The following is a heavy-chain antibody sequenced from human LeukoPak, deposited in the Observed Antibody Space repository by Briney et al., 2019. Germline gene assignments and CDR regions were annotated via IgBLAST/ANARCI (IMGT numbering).Heavy chain of an antibody. D-gene: IGHD2-2*01. CDR3: ASVPAGYMSDS. CDR1: GFTFSNYA. Sequence: GGSLRLSCAASGFTFSNYAMHWVRQAPGKGLEYVSAISTNGGSTYYANSVKGRFTISRDNSKNTLYLQMGSLRAEDMAVYYCASVPAGYMSDSWAQGTLVTVSS. CDR2: ISTNGGST. V-gene: IGHV3-64*01. J-gene: IGHJ4*02.